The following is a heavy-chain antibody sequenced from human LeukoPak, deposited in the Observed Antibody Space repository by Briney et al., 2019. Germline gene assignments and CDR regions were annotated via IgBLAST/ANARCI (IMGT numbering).Heavy chain of an antibody. CDR2: ISSSSSYI. V-gene: IGHV3-21*01. Sequence: GSLRLSCAASGFTFSSYSMNWVRQAPGKGPEWVSSISSSSSYIYYADSVKGRFTISRDNAKNLLYLQMNSLRAEDTAVYYCARDRYFDWPHAADYWGQGTLVTVSS. CDR1: GFTFSSYS. J-gene: IGHJ4*02. D-gene: IGHD3-9*01. CDR3: ARDRYFDWPHAADY.